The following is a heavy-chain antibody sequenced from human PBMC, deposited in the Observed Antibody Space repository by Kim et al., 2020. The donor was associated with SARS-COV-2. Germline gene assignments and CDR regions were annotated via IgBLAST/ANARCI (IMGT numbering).Heavy chain of an antibody. CDR1: GFTFSSYA. CDR2: ISGSGGIK. D-gene: IGHD3-10*01. CDR3: AKDSSGSYYRYHDY. V-gene: IGHV3-23*01. J-gene: IGHJ4*02. Sequence: GGSLRLSCAASGFTFSSYAMSWVRQAPGKGLEWVSAISGSGGIKYYADSVKGRFTISRDNSKNMLYLQMNRLSAEDTAMYYCAKDSSGSYYRYHDYWGQGTLVTVSS.